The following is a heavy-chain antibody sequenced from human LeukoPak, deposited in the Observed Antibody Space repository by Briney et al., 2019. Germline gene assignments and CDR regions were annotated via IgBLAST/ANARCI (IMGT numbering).Heavy chain of an antibody. CDR3: ARVRGPTVTTWYFDL. V-gene: IGHV3-48*01. CDR1: GFTFSPHG. D-gene: IGHD4-17*01. CDR2: ISPRSATI. J-gene: IGHJ2*01. Sequence: GGSLRLSCGASGFTFSPHGMIWVRQAPGKGLEWVSYISPRSATIYYADSVKGRFTISRDDARNSLFLQMHSLRAGDTAVYYCARVRGPTVTTWYFDLWGRGTLVTVSS.